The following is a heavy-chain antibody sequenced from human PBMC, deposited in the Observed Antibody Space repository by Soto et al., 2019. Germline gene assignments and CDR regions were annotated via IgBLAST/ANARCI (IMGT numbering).Heavy chain of an antibody. CDR1: GYTFTSYD. CDR3: ARGITIFGVVPG. Sequence: ASVKVSCKASGYTFTSYDINCVRQATGQGLEWMGWMNPNSGNTGYAQKFQGRVTMTRNTSISTAYMELSSLRSEDTAVYYCARGITIFGVVPGWGQGTLVTAPQ. J-gene: IGHJ4*02. D-gene: IGHD3-3*01. V-gene: IGHV1-8*01. CDR2: MNPNSGNT.